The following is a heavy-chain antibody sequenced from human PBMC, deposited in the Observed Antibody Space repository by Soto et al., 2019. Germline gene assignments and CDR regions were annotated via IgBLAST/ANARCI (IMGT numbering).Heavy chain of an antibody. Sequence: PGGSLRLSCAASGFTFSSYGMHWVRQAPGKGLEWVAVIWYDGSNKYYADSVKGRFTISRDSSKNTLYLQMNSLRAEDTAVYYCATQKLRFSYYYGMDVWGQGTTVTVSS. J-gene: IGHJ6*02. CDR2: IWYDGSNK. D-gene: IGHD3-3*01. CDR1: GFTFSSYG. V-gene: IGHV3-33*01. CDR3: ATQKLRFSYYYGMDV.